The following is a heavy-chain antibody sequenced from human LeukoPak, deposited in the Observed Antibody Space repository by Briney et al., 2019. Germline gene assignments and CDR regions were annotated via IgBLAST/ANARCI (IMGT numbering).Heavy chain of an antibody. D-gene: IGHD6-6*01. V-gene: IGHV3-23*01. Sequence: GGSLRLSCAASGFTFSSYAMSWVRQAPGKGLEWVSTISGSGVSTYYADSVKGRFTISRDNSKNTLYLQLNSLRAEDTAVFYCAKDSNSAWFDPWGQGTLVTVSS. CDR1: GFTFSSYA. CDR2: ISGSGVST. J-gene: IGHJ5*02. CDR3: AKDSNSAWFDP.